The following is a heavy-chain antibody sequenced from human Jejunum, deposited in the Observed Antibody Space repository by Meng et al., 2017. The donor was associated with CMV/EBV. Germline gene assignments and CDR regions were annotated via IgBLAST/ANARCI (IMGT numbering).Heavy chain of an antibody. D-gene: IGHD4-11*01. CDR3: AKQGYSNDLDY. V-gene: IGHV3-23*01. Sequence: CVAAGFIFENYALSWVRQAPGKGLDWVSTSSGSGSTSYYADSVKGRFTVSRDNSKNTLYLQMNSLRVGDTAVYYCAKQGYSNDLDYWGEGTLVTVSS. CDR2: SSGSGSTS. J-gene: IGHJ4*02. CDR1: GFIFENYA.